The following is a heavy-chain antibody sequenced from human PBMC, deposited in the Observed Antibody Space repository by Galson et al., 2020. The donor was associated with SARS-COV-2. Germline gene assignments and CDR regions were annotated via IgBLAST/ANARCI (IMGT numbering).Heavy chain of an antibody. D-gene: IGHD3-10*01. CDR3: AKDCVWFGELLYCFQH. J-gene: IGHJ1*01. Sequence: GESLKISCAASGFTFSNYGMHWVRQAPGKGLEWVAVILHDGSKTYSADSVKGRFTISRDNSKNTLHLQMNSLRVEDTAVYYCAKDCVWFGELLYCFQHWGQGTLVTVSS. CDR1: GFTFSNYG. V-gene: IGHV3-30*18. CDR2: ILHDGSKT.